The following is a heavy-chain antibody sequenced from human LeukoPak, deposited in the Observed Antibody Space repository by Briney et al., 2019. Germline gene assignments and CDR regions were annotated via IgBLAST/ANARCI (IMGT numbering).Heavy chain of an antibody. V-gene: IGHV3-48*03. CDR2: ISFSGTTM. D-gene: IGHD5-12*01. CDR1: GFTFSTYD. J-gene: IGHJ4*02. CDR3: ARGPSGYHNT. Sequence: PGGSLRLSCAASGFTFSTYDMNWVRQAPGKGLEWVSYISFSGTTMYYADSVKGRLTISRDNAKNSLYLQMNSLRAEDTAVYYCARGPSGYHNTGGQGTLVTVSS.